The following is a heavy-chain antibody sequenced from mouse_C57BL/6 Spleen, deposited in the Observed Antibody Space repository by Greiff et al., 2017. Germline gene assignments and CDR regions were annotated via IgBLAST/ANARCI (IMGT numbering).Heavy chain of an antibody. J-gene: IGHJ2*01. CDR3: ARLSCYSSSSDD. Sequence: QVQLKQPGAELVKPGASVKLSCKASGYTFTSYWMNWVKQRPGRGLEWIGSIDPNSGGTKYNEKFKSKATLTVDKSSSTSYMQLSSLTSEDSAVYDCARLSCYSSSSDDWGQGTTLTVSA. CDR1: GYTFTSYW. CDR2: IDPNSGGT. D-gene: IGHD1-1*01. V-gene: IGHV1-72*01.